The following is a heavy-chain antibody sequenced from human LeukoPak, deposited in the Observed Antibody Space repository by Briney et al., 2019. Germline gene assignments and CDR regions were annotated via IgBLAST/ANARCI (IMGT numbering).Heavy chain of an antibody. Sequence: PSETLSLTCTVFGGSISSYYWSWIRQPPGKGLEWIGYIYYSGSTNYNPSLKSRVTISVDTSKNQFTLKLSSVTAADTAVYYCARVVSSGWYSETGYFDYWGQGTLVTVSS. D-gene: IGHD6-19*01. V-gene: IGHV4-59*01. J-gene: IGHJ4*02. CDR1: GGSISSYY. CDR3: ARVVSSGWYSETGYFDY. CDR2: IYYSGST.